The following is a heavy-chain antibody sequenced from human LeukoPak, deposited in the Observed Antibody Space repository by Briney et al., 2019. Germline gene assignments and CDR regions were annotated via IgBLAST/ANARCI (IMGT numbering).Heavy chain of an antibody. CDR1: GGSISSHY. J-gene: IGHJ6*01. CDR2: SYYSGST. D-gene: IGHD2-8*02. V-gene: IGHV4-59*08. CDR3: ARRTGFLTLYYFGLDV. Sequence: SETLSLTCTVSGGSISSHYWSWIRQPPGKGLEWIGYSYYSGSTNYNPSLKSRVSISVDMTNNHFSLTLSSVTAADTAVYYCARRTGFLTLYYFGLDVWGQGTTVTVSS.